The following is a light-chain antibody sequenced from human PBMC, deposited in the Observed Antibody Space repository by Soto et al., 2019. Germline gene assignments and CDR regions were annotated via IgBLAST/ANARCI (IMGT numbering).Light chain of an antibody. V-gene: IGKV1-39*01. CDR2: AGS. CDR3: QQGVSTPLT. CDR1: QTIRPF. J-gene: IGKJ4*01. Sequence: DIQMTQSPSSVAASVGDRVTIACRSSQTIRPFVNWYQQQPGLAPKLLIYAGSTLQSGVPSRFSGGEVPSRFTGAGSGTEFTLSITSLQPEDFGTYVCQQGVSTPLTFGGGTRVEIK.